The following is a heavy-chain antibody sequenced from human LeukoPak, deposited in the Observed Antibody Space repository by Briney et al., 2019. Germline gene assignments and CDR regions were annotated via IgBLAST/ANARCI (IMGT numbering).Heavy chain of an antibody. V-gene: IGHV4-4*02. CDR2: IFYSGST. Sequence: SGTLSLTCAVSGGSISTYNWWSWVRQPPGKGLEWIGEIFYSGSTYYNPSLKSRVTISVDTSKNQFSLKLSSVTAADTAVYYCARSPRGSGSSTLLGVAFDIWGQGTMVTVSS. D-gene: IGHD3-10*01. CDR1: GGSISTYNW. CDR3: ARSPRGSGSSTLLGVAFDI. J-gene: IGHJ3*02.